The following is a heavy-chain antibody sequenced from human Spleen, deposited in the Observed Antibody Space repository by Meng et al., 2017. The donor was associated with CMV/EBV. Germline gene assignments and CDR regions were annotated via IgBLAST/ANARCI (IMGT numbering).Heavy chain of an antibody. CDR2: ISFDGSNK. Sequence: GGSLRLSCAASGFTFNDYALHWVRQAPGKGLEWVAIISFDGSNKNYADSVKGRFTISRDNSKNTLYLQLSSLRAEDTAVYYCSRDRGLWSGYSVYWGQGTLVTVSS. CDR1: GFTFNDYA. V-gene: IGHV3-30-3*01. D-gene: IGHD3-3*01. J-gene: IGHJ4*02. CDR3: SRDRGLWSGYSVY.